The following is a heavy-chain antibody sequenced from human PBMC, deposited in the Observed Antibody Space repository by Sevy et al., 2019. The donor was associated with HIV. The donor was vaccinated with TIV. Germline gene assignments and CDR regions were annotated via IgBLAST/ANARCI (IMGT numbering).Heavy chain of an antibody. Sequence: GGSLRLSCVASGFTLNSYWMSWVRQAPGKGLEWVANIKQDGSVKYYLNSVKGRFTISRDNARNLLYLQMNSLRVEDTALYYCVRAIAADRSFWGQGTLVTVSS. CDR2: IKQDGSVK. CDR3: VRAIAADRSF. D-gene: IGHD6-13*01. CDR1: GFTLNSYW. V-gene: IGHV3-7*01. J-gene: IGHJ4*02.